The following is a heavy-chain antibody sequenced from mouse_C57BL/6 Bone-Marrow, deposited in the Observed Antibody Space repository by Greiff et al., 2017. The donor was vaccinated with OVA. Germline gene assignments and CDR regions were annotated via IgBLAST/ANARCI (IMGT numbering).Heavy chain of an antibody. CDR2: IHPSDSDT. J-gene: IGHJ4*01. CDR3: AINYADYAMDY. V-gene: IGHV1-74*01. Sequence: QVQLKQPGAELVKPGASVKVSCKASGYTFTSYWMHWVKQRPGQGLEWMGRIHPSDSDTNYNQKFKGKATLTVDKSSSTAYMQLSSLTSEDSAVYYCAINYADYAMDYWGQGTSVTVSS. D-gene: IGHD1-1*01. CDR1: GYTFTSYW.